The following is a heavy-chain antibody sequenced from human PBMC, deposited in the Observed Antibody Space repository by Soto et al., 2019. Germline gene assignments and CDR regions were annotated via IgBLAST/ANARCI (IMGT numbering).Heavy chain of an antibody. CDR3: TVGQWVIHFDF. CDR1: GDSITSFY. J-gene: IGHJ4*02. Sequence: QVRLQESAPGLVKPSETLSLTCTVSGDSITSFYWSWIRQSPGKGREWIGFVYYTGATKYNPSLKGRVTMSVDTSKRQFSRKLSSVTAAETAVYFCTVGQWVIHFDFWGQGALVTVPS. V-gene: IGHV4-59*12. D-gene: IGHD3-16*02. CDR2: VYYTGAT.